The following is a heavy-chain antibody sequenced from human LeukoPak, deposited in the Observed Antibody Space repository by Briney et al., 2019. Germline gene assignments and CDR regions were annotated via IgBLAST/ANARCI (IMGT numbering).Heavy chain of an antibody. CDR2: INPNSGGT. J-gene: IGHJ4*02. CDR1: GYTFTGYY. V-gene: IGHV1-2*02. CDR3: ARVSLAAAAGRYFDY. D-gene: IGHD6-13*01. Sequence: ASVKVSFKASGYTFTGYYMHWVRQAPGQGLEWMGWINPNSGGTNYAQKFQGRVTMTRDTSISTAYMELSRLRSDDTAVYYCARVSLAAAAGRYFDYWGQGTLVTVSS.